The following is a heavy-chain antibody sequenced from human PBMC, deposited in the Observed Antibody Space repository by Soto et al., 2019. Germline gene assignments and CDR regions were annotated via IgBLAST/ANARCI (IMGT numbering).Heavy chain of an antibody. V-gene: IGHV3-23*01. J-gene: IGHJ4*02. CDR2: VSIGGST. D-gene: IGHD7-27*01. CDR1: GFTFSSYA. CDR3: AKEVSLGSTVDLGY. Sequence: GGSLRLSCAASGFTFSSYAMGWVRQGPGKGLEWVAVVSIGGSTYYADAVKGRFSISRDNSMGTLYLQMKSLRVEDTAIYYCAKEVSLGSTVDLGYWGQGTLVTVSS.